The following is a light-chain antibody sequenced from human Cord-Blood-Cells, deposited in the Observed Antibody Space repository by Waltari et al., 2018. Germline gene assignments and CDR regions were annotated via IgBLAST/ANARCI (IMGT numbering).Light chain of an antibody. J-gene: IGKJ3*01. V-gene: IGKV1-39*01. CDR1: QSISSY. CDR3: QQSYSTPR. Sequence: DIQMTQSPSSLSASVGDRVTITCRASQSISSYLNGYQQKPGKAPKLLIYAASSLQSGVPSRFSCSGSGTDFTLTISSLQPEDFATYYCQQSYSTPRFGPGTKVDIK. CDR2: AAS.